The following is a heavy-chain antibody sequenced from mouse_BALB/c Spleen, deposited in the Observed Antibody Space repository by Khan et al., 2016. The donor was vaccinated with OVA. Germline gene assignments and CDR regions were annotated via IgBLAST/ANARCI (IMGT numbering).Heavy chain of an antibody. CDR2: IDPANGNT. CDR1: GFNIKDTY. V-gene: IGHV14-3*02. CDR3: ATYFFGSSRYFDY. J-gene: IGHJ2*01. D-gene: IGHD1-1*01. Sequence: VRLQQSGAELVKPGASVKLSCTASGFNIKDTYMHWVKQRPEQGLEWIGRIDPANGNTKYDPKFQGKATITADTSSNTAYLQLRSLTSEGTAVYYCATYFFGSSRYFDYWGQGTTLTVSS.